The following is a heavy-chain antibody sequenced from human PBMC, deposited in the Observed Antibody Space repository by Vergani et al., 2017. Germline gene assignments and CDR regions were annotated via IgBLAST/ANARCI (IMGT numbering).Heavy chain of an antibody. Sequence: EVQLVESGGGLVKPGGSLRLSCAASGFTFSSYSMNWVRQAPGKGLEWVSSISSSSSYIYYADSVQGRFTISRENAKNSLYLQMNSLRAEDTAVYYCARVGAAGRDYWGQGTLVTVSS. CDR2: ISSSSSYI. CDR3: ARVGAAGRDY. V-gene: IGHV3-21*01. J-gene: IGHJ4*02. D-gene: IGHD6-13*01. CDR1: GFTFSSYS.